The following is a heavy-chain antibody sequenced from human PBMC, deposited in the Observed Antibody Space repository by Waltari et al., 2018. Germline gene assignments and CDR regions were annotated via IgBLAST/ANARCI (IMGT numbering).Heavy chain of an antibody. J-gene: IGHJ4*02. CDR2: IYHSGST. V-gene: IGHV4-38-2*01. CDR1: GYSISSGYY. D-gene: IGHD2-8*02. CDR3: ARPLGTVDDY. Sequence: QVQLQESGPGLVKPSETLSLTCAVSGYSISSGYYWGWIRQPPGKGLEWIGSIYHSGSTYYNPSLKSRVTISVDTSKNQFSLKLSSVTAADMAVYYCARPLGTVDDYWGQGTLVTVSS.